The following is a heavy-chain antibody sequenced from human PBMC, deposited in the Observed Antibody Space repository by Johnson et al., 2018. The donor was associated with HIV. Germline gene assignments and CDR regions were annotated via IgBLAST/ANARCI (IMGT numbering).Heavy chain of an antibody. CDR1: GFTFSYYG. J-gene: IGHJ3*02. D-gene: IGHD3-22*01. V-gene: IGHV3-64*01. CDR2: ISSNGGST. Sequence: VQLVESGGGLVQPGGSLRLSCAASGFTFSYYGMHWVRQAPGKGLEYVSAISSNGGSTYYANSVKGRFTISRDNSKNTLYLQMGSLRAEDMAVYYYARRGRRNYYENSQAFDIWGQGTRVTVSS. CDR3: ARRGRRNYYENSQAFDI.